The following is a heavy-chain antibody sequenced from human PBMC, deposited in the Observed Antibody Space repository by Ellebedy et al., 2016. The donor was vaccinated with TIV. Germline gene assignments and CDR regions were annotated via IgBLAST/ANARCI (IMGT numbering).Heavy chain of an antibody. CDR2: IRYDSTVR. CDR1: RFDFNIYA. Sequence: GGSLRLSCAASRFDFNIYAIHWVRQAPGKGLEWVASIRYDSTVRHYADSVKGRFTISRDNAKNSLFLQMNSLRVEDTAVYYCARRASYGDYAVQVNPWFDPWGQGTLVTVSS. D-gene: IGHD4-17*01. CDR3: ARRASYGDYAVQVNPWFDP. J-gene: IGHJ5*02. V-gene: IGHV3-30*02.